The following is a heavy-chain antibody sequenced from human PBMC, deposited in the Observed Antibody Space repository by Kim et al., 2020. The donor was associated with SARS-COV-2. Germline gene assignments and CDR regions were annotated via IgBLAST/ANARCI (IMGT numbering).Heavy chain of an antibody. CDR3: EKDGGLLYSGCYLDY. D-gene: IGHD1-26*01. J-gene: IGHJ4*01. V-gene: IGHV3-30*02. Sequence: SVQGRFTIYRDKSKNTLYLQMNSLRAEYTAVYYCEKDGGLLYSGCYLDYWGHGTLVTVSS.